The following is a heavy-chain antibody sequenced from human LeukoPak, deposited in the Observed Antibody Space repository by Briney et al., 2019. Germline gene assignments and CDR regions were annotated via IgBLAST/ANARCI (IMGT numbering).Heavy chain of an antibody. D-gene: IGHD6-19*01. CDR1: GFTFSSYA. J-gene: IGHJ4*02. CDR2: ISSSGSAS. Sequence: GGSLRLSCVASGFTFSSYAMNWVRQAPGKGLEWVSGISSSGSASYYADSVKGRFTISRDNSRNTLYLQMNNLSADDTAVYYCTKAWYSNAWDYSDYWGQGTLVTVSS. V-gene: IGHV3-23*01. CDR3: TKAWYSNAWDYSDY.